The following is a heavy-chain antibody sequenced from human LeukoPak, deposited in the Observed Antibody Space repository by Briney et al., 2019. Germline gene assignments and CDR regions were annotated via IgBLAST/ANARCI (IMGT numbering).Heavy chain of an antibody. D-gene: IGHD6-19*01. CDR1: GYTFTSYG. CDR3: ARVRSSGWYWAFFDY. CDR2: ISAYNGNT. J-gene: IGHJ4*02. Sequence: ASVEVSCKASGYTFTSYGISWVRQAPGQGLEWMGWISAYNGNTNYAQKLQGRVTMTTDTSTSTAYMELRSLRSDDTAVYYCARVRSSGWYWAFFDYWGQGTLVTVSS. V-gene: IGHV1-18*01.